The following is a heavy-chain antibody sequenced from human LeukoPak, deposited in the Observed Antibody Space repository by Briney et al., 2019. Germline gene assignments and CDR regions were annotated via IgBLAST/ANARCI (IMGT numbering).Heavy chain of an antibody. CDR1: GGSISDYY. CDR3: ARIEGNNSLDY. V-gene: IGHV4-59*01. Sequence: SETLSLACTVSGGSISDYYWTWIRQPPGKGLEWIAYIHSSGSTNYNPSLKSRVIISVDTSRSQLSLKLSSVTAADTAVYYCARIEGNNSLDYWSQGTLVTVSS. J-gene: IGHJ4*02. CDR2: IHSSGST. D-gene: IGHD3-10*01.